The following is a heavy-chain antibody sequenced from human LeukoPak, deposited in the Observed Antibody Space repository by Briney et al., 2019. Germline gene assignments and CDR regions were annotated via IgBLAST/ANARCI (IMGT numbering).Heavy chain of an antibody. CDR3: AVAYCGGDCYYYYAMDV. J-gene: IGHJ6*02. Sequence: ASVKVSCKASGYTFTGYYMHWVRQAPGQGLEWMGWINPNSGGTNYAQKFQGWVTMTRDTSISTAYMELSRLRSDDTAVYYCAVAYCGGDCYYYYAMDVWGQGTTVIVSS. CDR2: INPNSGGT. D-gene: IGHD2-21*02. V-gene: IGHV1-2*04. CDR1: GYTFTGYY.